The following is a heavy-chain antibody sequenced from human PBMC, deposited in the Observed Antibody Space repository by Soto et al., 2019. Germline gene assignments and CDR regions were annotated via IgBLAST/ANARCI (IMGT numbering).Heavy chain of an antibody. D-gene: IGHD6-19*01. CDR1: GYTFTGYY. CDR3: AREATSGWSPHDP. V-gene: IGHV1-2*02. Sequence: ASVKVSCKASGYTFTGYYMHWVRQAPGQGLECMGWINPNSGGTNYAQKFQGRVTMTRDTSISTAFMELSGLRFDDTAVYYCAREATSGWSPHDPWGQGTLVTVSS. J-gene: IGHJ5*02. CDR2: INPNSGGT.